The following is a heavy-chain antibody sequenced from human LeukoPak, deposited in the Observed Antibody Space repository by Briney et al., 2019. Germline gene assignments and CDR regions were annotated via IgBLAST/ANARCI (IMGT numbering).Heavy chain of an antibody. CDR2: FYYTGST. V-gene: IGHV4-61*01. CDR1: GGSVSGGSYY. J-gene: IGHJ4*02. CDR3: ASGQFLVSNDY. Sequence: PSETLSLTCTVSGGSVSGGSYYWSWIRQPPGKGLEWIGYFYYTGSTNYNPSLKSRVTIGTSKNQFSLRLSSVTAADTAVYYCASGQFLVSNDYWGQGILVTVSS. D-gene: IGHD5/OR15-5a*01.